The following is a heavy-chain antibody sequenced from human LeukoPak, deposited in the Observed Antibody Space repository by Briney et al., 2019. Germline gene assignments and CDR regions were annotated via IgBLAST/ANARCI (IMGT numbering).Heavy chain of an antibody. V-gene: IGHV4-39*07. CDR1: GDSFSSVTDS. CDR3: GGTLNNWFDP. D-gene: IGHD1-1*01. Sequence: PSETLSLTCTVSGDSFSSVTDSWAWIRQPPGKGLEWIASGDYSGGTYYNPSLESRVAISADMSKNQFSLKLTSVTGADTAVYCAGGTLNNWFDPWGQGTLVTVSS. CDR2: GDYSGGT. J-gene: IGHJ5*02.